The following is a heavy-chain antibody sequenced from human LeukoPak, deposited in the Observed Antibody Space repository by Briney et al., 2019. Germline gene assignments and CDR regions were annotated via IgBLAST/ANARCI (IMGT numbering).Heavy chain of an antibody. CDR2: IYYSGST. Sequence: SETLSPTCTVSGGSISSYYWSWIRQPPGKGLEWIGYIYYSGSTSYNPSLKSRVTISVDTSKNQFSLKLSSVTAADTAVYYCARVITGTTWDYYYYMDVWGKGTTVTVSS. CDR1: GGSISSYY. D-gene: IGHD1-20*01. V-gene: IGHV4-59*01. J-gene: IGHJ6*03. CDR3: ARVITGTTWDYYYYMDV.